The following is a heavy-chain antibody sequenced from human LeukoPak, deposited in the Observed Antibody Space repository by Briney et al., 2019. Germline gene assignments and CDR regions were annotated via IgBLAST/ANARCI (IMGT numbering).Heavy chain of an antibody. D-gene: IGHD4-23*01. CDR1: GFTFSSYS. V-gene: IGHV3-21*01. CDR2: ISSSSSYI. J-gene: IGHJ3*02. Sequence: GGSLRLSCAASGFTFSSYSMNWVRQAPGKGLEWVSSISSSSSYIYYADSVKGRFTISRDNAKNSLYLQMNSLRAEDTAVYYCAWATVVTPSWAFDIWGQGTMVTVSS. CDR3: AWATVVTPSWAFDI.